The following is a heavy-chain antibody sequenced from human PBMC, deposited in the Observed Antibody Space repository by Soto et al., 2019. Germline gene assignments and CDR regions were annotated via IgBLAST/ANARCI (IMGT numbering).Heavy chain of an antibody. Sequence: ASVKVSCKASGYTFTTYDISWVRQAPGQGLEWMGRISTYNGNTNYPQSLQGRLTMTTDTSTTTAYMELRSLRSDDTAVYYCARFIVGATDHYYYYYGMDVWGQGTTVTVSS. CDR1: GYTFTTYD. CDR2: ISTYNGNT. J-gene: IGHJ6*02. V-gene: IGHV1-18*01. D-gene: IGHD1-26*01. CDR3: ARFIVGATDHYYYYYGMDV.